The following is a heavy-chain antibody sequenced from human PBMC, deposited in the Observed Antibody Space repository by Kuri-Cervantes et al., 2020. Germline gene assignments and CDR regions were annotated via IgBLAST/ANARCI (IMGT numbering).Heavy chain of an antibody. J-gene: IGHJ4*02. V-gene: IGHV3-33*01. Sequence: LSLTCAASGFTFSSYGMHWVRQAPGKGLEWVAVIWYDGSNKYYADSVKGRFTISRDNSKNTLYLQMNSLRAEDTAVYYCAREGYDYVWGSYRYFDYWGQGTLVTVSS. CDR2: IWYDGSNK. CDR1: GFTFSSYG. CDR3: AREGYDYVWGSYRYFDY. D-gene: IGHD3-16*02.